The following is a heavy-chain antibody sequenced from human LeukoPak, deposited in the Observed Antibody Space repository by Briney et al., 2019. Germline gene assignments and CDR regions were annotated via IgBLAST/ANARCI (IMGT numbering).Heavy chain of an antibody. D-gene: IGHD1-1*01. CDR3: AKDPPQLGFDY. V-gene: IGHV3-23*01. CDR1: GFTLSGYW. Sequence: GGSLRLSCAASGFTLSGYWMSWVRQAPGKGLEWVSAISGSGGSTYYADSVKGRFTISRDNSKNTLYLQMNSLRAEDTAVYYCAKDPPQLGFDYWGQGTLVTVSS. CDR2: ISGSGGST. J-gene: IGHJ4*02.